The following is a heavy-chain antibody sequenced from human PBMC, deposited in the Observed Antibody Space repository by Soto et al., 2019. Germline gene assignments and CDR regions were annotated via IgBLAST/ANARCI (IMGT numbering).Heavy chain of an antibody. CDR3: ARIYPGIIGTFDY. Sequence: LSLTCSVSGASITSGSFYWGWIRQFPGKGLEWIGYIHYRGSSNYNPSLKSRLHISVDTSQNQFSLKLTSLTAADTAVYYCARIYPGIIGTFDYWGQGTLVTVSS. J-gene: IGHJ4*02. CDR2: IHYRGSS. V-gene: IGHV4-31*03. CDR1: GASITSGSFY. D-gene: IGHD1-7*01.